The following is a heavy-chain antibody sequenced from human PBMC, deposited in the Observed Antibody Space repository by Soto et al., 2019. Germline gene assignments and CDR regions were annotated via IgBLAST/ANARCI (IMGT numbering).Heavy chain of an antibody. CDR2: ISGGGDSP. D-gene: IGHD1-26*01. CDR3: AKHYVGFSYTWPFDF. V-gene: IGHV3-23*01. CDR1: GFTFSSYA. J-gene: IGHJ4*02. Sequence: EVQLLESGGGLVQPGGSLRLSCVASGFTFSSYAMSWVRQAPGKGLELVSDISGGGDSPYYADSVKGRFTISRDNSKNTLYLQMNSLRAEDTAVYYCAKHYVGFSYTWPFDFWGQGTLLTVSS.